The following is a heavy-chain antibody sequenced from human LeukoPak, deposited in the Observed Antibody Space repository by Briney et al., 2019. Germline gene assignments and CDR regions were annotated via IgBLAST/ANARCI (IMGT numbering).Heavy chain of an antibody. CDR1: GFTFSSYA. CDR2: ISGSGGST. CDR3: AKLGGSGMPGGFYYYYGMDV. Sequence: GGSLRLSCAASGFTFSSYAMSWVRQAPGKGLEWVSAISGSGGSTYYADSVKGRFTISRDNSKNTLYLQMNSLRAEDTAVYYCAKLGGSGMPGGFYYYYGMDVWGQGTTVTVSS. V-gene: IGHV3-23*01. D-gene: IGHD3-10*01. J-gene: IGHJ6*02.